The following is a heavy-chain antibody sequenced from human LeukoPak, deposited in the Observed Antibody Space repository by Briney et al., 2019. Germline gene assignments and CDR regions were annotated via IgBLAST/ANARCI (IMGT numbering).Heavy chain of an antibody. CDR2: IYYSGST. CDR1: GGSISSSSYY. V-gene: IGHV4-39*07. J-gene: IGHJ3*02. D-gene: IGHD4-11*01. CDR3: ARDKGTLYSAPPRAFDI. Sequence: PSETLSLTCTVSGGSISSSSYYWGWIRQPPGKGLEWIGSIYYSGSTYYNPSLKSRVTISVDTSKNQFSLKLSSVTAADTAVYYCARDKGTLYSAPPRAFDIWGQGTMVTVSS.